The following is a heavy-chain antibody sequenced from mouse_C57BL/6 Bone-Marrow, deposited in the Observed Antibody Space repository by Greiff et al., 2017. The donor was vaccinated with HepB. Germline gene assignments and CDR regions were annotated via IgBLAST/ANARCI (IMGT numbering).Heavy chain of an antibody. V-gene: IGHV1-63*01. J-gene: IGHJ2*01. CDR3: ARSSWLVYDGYLFDY. CDR2: IYPGGGYT. Sequence: VQLQQSGAELVRPGTSVKMSCKASGYTFTNYWIGWAKQRPGHGLEWIGDIYPGGGYTNYNEKFKGKATLTADKSSSTAYMQFSSLTSEDSAIYYCARSSWLVYDGYLFDYWAKAPLSQSPQ. CDR1: GYTFTNYW. D-gene: IGHD2-3*01.